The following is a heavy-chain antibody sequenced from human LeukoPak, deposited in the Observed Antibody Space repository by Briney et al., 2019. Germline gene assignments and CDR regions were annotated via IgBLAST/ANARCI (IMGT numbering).Heavy chain of an antibody. Sequence: SETLSLTCTAPVVSISSRNSYWGWIRQPPGMGLEWVGTIENRGYTAYNPSLQGRVTISVDASRRQCSLTLSSVPATDTAVYYCARHTSGTMFSYWGQGTLVTVSS. V-gene: IGHV4-39*01. CDR2: IENRGYT. D-gene: IGHD1-1*01. J-gene: IGHJ1*01. CDR3: ARHTSGTMFSY. CDR1: VVSISSRNSY.